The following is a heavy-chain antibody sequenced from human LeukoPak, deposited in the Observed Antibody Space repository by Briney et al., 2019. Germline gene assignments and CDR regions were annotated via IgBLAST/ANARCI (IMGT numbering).Heavy chain of an antibody. CDR3: AIFGVVSGDYFDY. V-gene: IGHV4-59*01. D-gene: IGHD3-3*01. CDR1: GGSISTSY. Sequence: ASETLSLTCTISGGSISTSYWGWIRQPPGKGLECLGYIYYSGRTNYNPSLKSRVTISIDSSENQLSLKLTSVSAADTAVYYCAIFGVVSGDYFDYWGQGTLVTVSS. CDR2: IYYSGRT. J-gene: IGHJ4*02.